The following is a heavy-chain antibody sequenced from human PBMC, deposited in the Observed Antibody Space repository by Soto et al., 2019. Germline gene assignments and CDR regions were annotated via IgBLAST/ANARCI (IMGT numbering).Heavy chain of an antibody. D-gene: IGHD3-3*01. Sequence: GGSLRLSCAASGFTFSSYSMNWVRQAPGKGLEWVSSISSSSSYIYYADSVKGRFTISRDNAKNSLYLQMNSLRAEDTAVYYCARLGFLEWLPEPYYYYGMDVWGQGTTVTVSS. J-gene: IGHJ6*02. CDR3: ARLGFLEWLPEPYYYYGMDV. V-gene: IGHV3-21*01. CDR1: GFTFSSYS. CDR2: ISSSSSYI.